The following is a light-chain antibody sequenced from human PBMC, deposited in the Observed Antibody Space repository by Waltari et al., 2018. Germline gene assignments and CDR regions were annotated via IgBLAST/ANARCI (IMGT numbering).Light chain of an antibody. V-gene: IGKV3-11*01. J-gene: IGKJ3*01. CDR3: QQRYNWPPFT. CDR1: QNIVRY. CDR2: DAS. Sequence: ETVLTQSPATLSLSPGERATLSCRASQNIVRYLAWYQQKPGHAPRLLIYDASNRASGIPARFSGSWSGTDFTLTISSLEPEDFAVYYCQQRYNWPPFTFGPGTRVDFK.